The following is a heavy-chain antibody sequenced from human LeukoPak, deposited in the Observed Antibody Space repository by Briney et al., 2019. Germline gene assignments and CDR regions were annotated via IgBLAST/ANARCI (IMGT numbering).Heavy chain of an antibody. V-gene: IGHV3-23*01. CDR2: ISGSAGST. CDR1: GFTFISYA. CDR3: AKKAVAGYYYYYMDV. Sequence: GGSLRLSCAVSGFTFISYAMSWVRQAPGKGLEWVSLISGSAGSTYYADSVKGRFTISRDNSKNTLYLQMNSMRPEDAAVYYCAKKAVAGYYYYYMDVWGKGTTVTVSS. J-gene: IGHJ6*03. D-gene: IGHD6-19*01.